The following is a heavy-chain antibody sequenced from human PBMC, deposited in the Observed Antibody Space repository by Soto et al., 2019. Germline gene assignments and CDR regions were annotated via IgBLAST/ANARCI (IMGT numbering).Heavy chain of an antibody. CDR2: ISSSGNA. CDR1: RGSISNYF. D-gene: IGHD2-15*01. J-gene: IGHJ4*02. CDR3: ARDLGGSFVY. V-gene: IGHV4-59*01. Sequence: SETLSLTCTVSRGSISNYFWTWIRQPPGKGLEWIGYISSSGNANYNASLKSRLSISVDTSTNQFSLRVNSVTAADTAVYFCARDLGGSFVYWGQGTLVTVSS.